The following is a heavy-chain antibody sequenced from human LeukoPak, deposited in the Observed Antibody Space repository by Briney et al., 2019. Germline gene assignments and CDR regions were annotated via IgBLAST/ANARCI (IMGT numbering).Heavy chain of an antibody. Sequence: PGGSLRLSCAASGYTFCSYSINWVRQAPGKGLEWVSSISVRSNYIYYADSVRGRFRISRDDARDSLYLQMNSLRAEDTAVYYCVRLRRNSDTSGFYYYYDFWGQGTLVTVSS. V-gene: IGHV3-21*01. CDR1: GYTFCSYS. CDR3: VRLRRNSDTSGFYYYYDF. D-gene: IGHD3-22*01. J-gene: IGHJ4*02. CDR2: ISVRSNYI.